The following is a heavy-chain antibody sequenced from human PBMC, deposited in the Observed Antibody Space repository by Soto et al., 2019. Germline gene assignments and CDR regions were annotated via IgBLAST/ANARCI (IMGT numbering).Heavy chain of an antibody. D-gene: IGHD1-26*01. Sequence: SETLSLTCTVSGGSISSGGYYWSWIRQHPGKGLEWIGYIYYSGSTYYNPSLKSRVTISVDTSKNQFSLKLSSVTAADTAVYYCARPSVPGGSYSCHYWGQGTLVTVSS. CDR1: GGSISSGGYY. J-gene: IGHJ4*02. CDR3: ARPSVPGGSYSCHY. V-gene: IGHV4-31*03. CDR2: IYYSGST.